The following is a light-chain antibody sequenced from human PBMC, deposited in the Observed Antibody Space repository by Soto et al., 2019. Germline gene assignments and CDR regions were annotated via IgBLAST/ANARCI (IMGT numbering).Light chain of an antibody. Sequence: DIQMTQSPSTLSASVGDRVTITCPASQSISTWLAWYQHKTGNKPGKAPKLLIYDASSLESGVPSRFSGSGSGTEFTLTINSLLPDDVATYYCQQYVNFPLTFGRGTKVEIK. CDR1: QSISTW. CDR2: DAS. V-gene: IGKV1-5*01. CDR3: QQYVNFPLT. J-gene: IGKJ1*01.